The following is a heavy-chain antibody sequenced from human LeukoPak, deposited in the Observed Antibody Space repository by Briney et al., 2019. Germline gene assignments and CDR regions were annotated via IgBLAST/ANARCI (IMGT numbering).Heavy chain of an antibody. Sequence: GGSLRLSCAASGFTFSSYEMNWVRQAPGKGLEWVGRIKSKTDGGTTDYAAPVKGRFTISRDDSKNTLYLQMNSLKTEDTAVYYCTTFSSIAARNYWGQGTLVTVSS. D-gene: IGHD6-6*01. J-gene: IGHJ4*02. CDR2: IKSKTDGGTT. CDR1: GFTFSSYE. CDR3: TTFSSIAARNY. V-gene: IGHV3-15*01.